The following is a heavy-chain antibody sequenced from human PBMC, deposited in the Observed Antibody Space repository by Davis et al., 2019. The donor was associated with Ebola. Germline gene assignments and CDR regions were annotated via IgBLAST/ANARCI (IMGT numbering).Heavy chain of an antibody. J-gene: IGHJ6*02. CDR3: ARSQDYYYGMDV. V-gene: IGHV3-23*01. CDR2: ITDTGGRT. CDR1: GFTSGRYA. Sequence: GESLKISCAASGFTSGRYAMSWVRQAPGKGLEWVAAITDTGGRTHYADSVKGRFTISRDNAKNMLYLQMNSLRVEDTAVYYCARSQDYYYGMDVWGPGTTVTVSS. D-gene: IGHD6-19*01.